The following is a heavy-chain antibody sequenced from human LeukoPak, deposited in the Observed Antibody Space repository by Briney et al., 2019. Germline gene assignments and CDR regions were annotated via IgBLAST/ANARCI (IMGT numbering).Heavy chain of an antibody. J-gene: IGHJ3*01. Sequence: GGSLRLSCAASGFTFSDHYMDWVRQAPGKGLEWVGRIRNKVTSYTTDYAASVRGRFTISRSDSENSLYLQMNSLKSEDTALYYCARGLNSGYYYDLDGFDFWGQGTMVTVSS. CDR1: GFTFSDHY. CDR3: ARGLNSGYYYDLDGFDF. D-gene: IGHD3-22*01. V-gene: IGHV3-72*01. CDR2: IRNKVTSYTT.